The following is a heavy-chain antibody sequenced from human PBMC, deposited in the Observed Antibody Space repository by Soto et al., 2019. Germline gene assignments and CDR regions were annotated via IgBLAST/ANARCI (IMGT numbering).Heavy chain of an antibody. Sequence: QVQLVQSGSEVKKPGASVKVSCKASGYTFTSYGISWVRLAPGQGLEWMGWINPYNGNTNYAQKVQGRVTMTTDTSTSTAYMELRNLTSDDTAVYYCARDGRGGSGWSPLGFWGQRTLVTVSS. J-gene: IGHJ4*02. D-gene: IGHD6-19*01. CDR3: ARDGRGGSGWSPLGF. CDR2: INPYNGNT. V-gene: IGHV1-18*01. CDR1: GYTFTSYG.